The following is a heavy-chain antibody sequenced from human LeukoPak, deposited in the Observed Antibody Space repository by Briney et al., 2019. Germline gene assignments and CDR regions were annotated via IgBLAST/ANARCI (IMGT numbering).Heavy chain of an antibody. V-gene: IGHV1-18*01. CDR2: ITSYNGNT. Sequence: ASVKVSCKASGYTFSSYGISWVRQAPGQGLEWMGWITSYNGNTKYAQQLQGRVTMTTDTPTGTAYMELRSLRSDDTAVYYCARAGAAAGAPFDYWGQGTLVTVSS. J-gene: IGHJ4*02. D-gene: IGHD6-13*01. CDR3: ARAGAAAGAPFDY. CDR1: GYTFSSYG.